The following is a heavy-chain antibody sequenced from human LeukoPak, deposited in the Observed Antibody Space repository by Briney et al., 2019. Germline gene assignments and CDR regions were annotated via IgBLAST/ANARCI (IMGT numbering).Heavy chain of an antibody. D-gene: IGHD2/OR15-2a*01. Sequence: SETLSLTCTVSGGSISSGGYSWSWIRQPPGKGLEWIGYIYYSGTTYYSPSLKSRISIAVDTSKNQFSLRLSSGTAADTAVYYCARTIVPRTYFDYWGQGTLVTVSS. J-gene: IGHJ4*02. V-gene: IGHV4-30-4*07. CDR2: IYYSGTT. CDR3: ARTIVPRTYFDY. CDR1: GGSISSGGYS.